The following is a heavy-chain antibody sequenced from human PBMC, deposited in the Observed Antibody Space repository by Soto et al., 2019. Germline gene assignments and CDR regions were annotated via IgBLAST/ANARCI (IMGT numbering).Heavy chain of an antibody. D-gene: IGHD4-17*01. J-gene: IGHJ5*02. CDR1: GGSISSGDYY. V-gene: IGHV4-30-4*01. CDR3: VRVEPYGVYVVGWFDP. CDR2: IYYSGST. Sequence: QVQLQESGPGLVKPSQTLSLTCTVSGGSISSGDYYWSWIRQPPGKGLEWIGYIYYSGSTYYNPSLKSRVTISVDTSKNQFSLKLSSVTAADTAVYYCVRVEPYGVYVVGWFDPWGQGTLVTVSS.